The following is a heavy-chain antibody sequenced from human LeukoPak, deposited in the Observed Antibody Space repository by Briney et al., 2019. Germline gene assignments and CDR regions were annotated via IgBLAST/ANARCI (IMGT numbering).Heavy chain of an antibody. CDR2: IYPGDSDT. J-gene: IGHJ4*02. CDR3: ATLGYCSNTNCYAEFDY. Sequence: GESLKISCKGSGYSFTTYWIGWVRQMPGKGLEWMGIIYPGDSDTRYSPSFQGQVTISADKSISTAYLQWSTLKASDTAMYYCATLGYCSNTNCYAEFDYWGQGTLVTVSS. V-gene: IGHV5-51*01. CDR1: GYSFTTYW. D-gene: IGHD2-2*01.